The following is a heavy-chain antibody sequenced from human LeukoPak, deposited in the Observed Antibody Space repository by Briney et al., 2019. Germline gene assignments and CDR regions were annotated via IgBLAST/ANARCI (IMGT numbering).Heavy chain of an antibody. CDR3: ARILDFWSGSTPSYYYGMDV. V-gene: IGHV1-8*01. CDR1: GYTFTSYD. CDR2: MNPNSGNT. D-gene: IGHD3-3*01. Sequence: ASVKVSCKASGYTFTSYDINWVRQATGQGLEWMGWMNPNSGNTGYAQKFQGRVTMTRNTSISTAYMELSSLRSEDTAVYYCARILDFWSGSTPSYYYGMDVWGQGTTVTVSS. J-gene: IGHJ6*02.